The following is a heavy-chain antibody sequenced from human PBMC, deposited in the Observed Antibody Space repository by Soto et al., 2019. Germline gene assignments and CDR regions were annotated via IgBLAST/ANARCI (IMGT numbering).Heavy chain of an antibody. CDR3: SRDLRPIREVWFGELSDYGMDV. CDR2: ISSSSSYI. V-gene: IGHV3-21*04. CDR1: GFTFSSYS. D-gene: IGHD3-10*01. Sequence: GGSLRLSCAASGFTFSSYSMNWVRQAPGKGLEWVSSISSSSSYIYYADSVKGRFTISRDNAKNSLYLQMNSLRAEDTAVYYCSRDLRPIREVWFGELSDYGMDVWGQGTTVTVSS. J-gene: IGHJ6*02.